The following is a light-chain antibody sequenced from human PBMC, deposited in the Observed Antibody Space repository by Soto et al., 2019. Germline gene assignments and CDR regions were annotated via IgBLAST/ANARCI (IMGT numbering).Light chain of an antibody. V-gene: IGKV1-33*01. Sequence: DIKMTRFPSCLSPSVGDRVTITCQASQNINNYLNWYQQKPGRAPKLLIYDASNLEAGVPSRFRGSGYGTDFTFTISRLQPEDIATYYCQQYEHLHTFGQGTRLEIK. J-gene: IGKJ5*01. CDR2: DAS. CDR1: QNINNY. CDR3: QQYEHLHT.